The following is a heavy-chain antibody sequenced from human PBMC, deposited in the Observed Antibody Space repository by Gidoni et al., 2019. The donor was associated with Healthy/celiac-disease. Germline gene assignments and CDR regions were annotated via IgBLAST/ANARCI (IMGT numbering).Heavy chain of an antibody. J-gene: IGHJ4*02. CDR2: ISGSGGST. D-gene: IGHD2-2*02. V-gene: IGHV3-23*01. Sequence: EVQLLESGGGLVQPGGSLRLSCAASGFPFSSYAMSWVRQAPGKGLEWVSAISGSGGSTYYADSVKGRFTISRDNSKNTLYLQMNSLRAEDTAVYYCAKALYCSSTSCYSFDYWGQGTLVTVSS. CDR1: GFPFSSYA. CDR3: AKALYCSSTSCYSFDY.